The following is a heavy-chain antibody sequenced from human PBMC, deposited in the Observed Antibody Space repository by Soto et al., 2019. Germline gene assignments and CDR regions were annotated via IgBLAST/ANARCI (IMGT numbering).Heavy chain of an antibody. Sequence: PSETLSLTCPVSGGSISSGGYYWIWIRQPPGKGLEWIGYIYYSGSTYYNPSLKSRVTISVDTSKNQFSLKLSSVTAADTAVYYCARETYYDFWSGYLGYGMDVWGQGTTVTVS. J-gene: IGHJ6*02. CDR1: GGSISSGGYY. CDR3: ARETYYDFWSGYLGYGMDV. D-gene: IGHD3-3*01. CDR2: IYYSGST. V-gene: IGHV4-30-4*01.